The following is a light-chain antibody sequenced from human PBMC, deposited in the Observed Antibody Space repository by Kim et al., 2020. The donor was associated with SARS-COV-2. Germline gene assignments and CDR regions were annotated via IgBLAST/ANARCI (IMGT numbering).Light chain of an antibody. CDR3: MQALQTPRT. CDR2: LGS. Sequence: DIVMTQSPLSLPVTPGAPASISCRSSQSLLDSNGNNYLDWYLQKPGQSPQLLIYLGSNRAPGVPVRFSGSRSGTDFTLKISRVEAEDVGVYFCMQALQTPRTFGQGTKLEIK. V-gene: IGKV2-28*01. J-gene: IGKJ2*01. CDR1: QSLLDSNGNNY.